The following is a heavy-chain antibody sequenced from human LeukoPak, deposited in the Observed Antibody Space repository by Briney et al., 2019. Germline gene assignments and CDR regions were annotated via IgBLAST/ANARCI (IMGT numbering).Heavy chain of an antibody. D-gene: IGHD2-2*01. J-gene: IGHJ5*02. CDR3: ARGVKADIVVVPAALGFDP. Sequence: PGGSLRLSCAASGFTFSTYGMHWVRQAPGKGLEWGAVIWYDGSNKYYADSVKGRFTISRDNSKNTLYLQMNSLRAEDTAVYYCARGVKADIVVVPAALGFDPWGQGTLVTVSS. CDR2: IWYDGSNK. V-gene: IGHV3-33*01. CDR1: GFTFSTYG.